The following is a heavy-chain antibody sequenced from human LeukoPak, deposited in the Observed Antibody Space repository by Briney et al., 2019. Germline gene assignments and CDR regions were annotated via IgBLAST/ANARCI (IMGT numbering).Heavy chain of an antibody. Sequence: GGSLGLSCAASGFTFDDYAMHWVRQAPGKGLEWVSGISWNSGSIGYAVSVKGRFTISRDNAKNSLYLQMNSLRAEDTALYYCAKDSGWPWGQGTLVTVSS. CDR1: GFTFDDYA. D-gene: IGHD6-19*01. J-gene: IGHJ5*02. CDR2: ISWNSGSI. CDR3: AKDSGWP. V-gene: IGHV3-9*01.